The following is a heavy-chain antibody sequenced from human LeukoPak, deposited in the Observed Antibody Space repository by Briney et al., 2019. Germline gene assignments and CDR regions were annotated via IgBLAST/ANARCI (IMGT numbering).Heavy chain of an antibody. J-gene: IGHJ4*02. CDR2: ISYDGSNK. D-gene: IGHD2-8*01. CDR1: GFSFSLYA. V-gene: IGHV3-30-3*01. CDR3: AGRDCTNGLCQFDY. Sequence: PGRSLRLTCAASGFSFSLYAIHWVRQAPGKGLEWVAVISYDGSNKIYADSVKGRFTISRDNAKNSLYLQMNSLRAEDTAIYYCAGRDCTNGLCQFDYWGQGTLVTVSS.